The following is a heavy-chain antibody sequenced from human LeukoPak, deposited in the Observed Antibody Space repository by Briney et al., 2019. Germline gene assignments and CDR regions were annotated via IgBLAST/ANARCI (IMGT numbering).Heavy chain of an antibody. J-gene: IGHJ4*02. CDR2: ISYDGSNK. D-gene: IGHD6-19*01. CDR1: GFTFSSYA. CDR3: ARDRWLDTGTPRELDY. V-gene: IGHV3-30-3*01. Sequence: PGGSLRLSCAASGFTFSSYAMHWVRQAPGKGLEWVAVISYDGSNKYYADSVKGRFTISRDNSKNTLYLQMNSLRAEDTAVYYCARDRWLDTGTPRELDYWGQGTLVTVSS.